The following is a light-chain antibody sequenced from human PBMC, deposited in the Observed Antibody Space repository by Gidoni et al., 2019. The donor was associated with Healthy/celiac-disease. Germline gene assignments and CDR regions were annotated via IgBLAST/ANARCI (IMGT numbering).Light chain of an antibody. CDR3: SSFAGSNNYV. CDR1: SSDVGGHNY. J-gene: IGLJ1*01. Sequence: QSALTQPPSASGSPGQSVTISCTGTSSDVGGHNYVSWYQQHHGKAPKPMIYEVSKRPSGVPDRFSGSKSGNTASLTVSGLQAEDEADYYCSSFAGSNNYVFGTGTKVTVL. V-gene: IGLV2-8*01. CDR2: EVS.